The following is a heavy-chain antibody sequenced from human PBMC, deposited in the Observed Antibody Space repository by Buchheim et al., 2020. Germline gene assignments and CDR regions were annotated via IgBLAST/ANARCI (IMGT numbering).Heavy chain of an antibody. J-gene: IGHJ6*02. CDR1: GGSISSGDYY. CDR3: ARQYGDYNYYYYGMDV. V-gene: IGHV4-30-4*01. Sequence: QVQLQESGPGLVKPSQTLSLTCTVSGGSISSGDYYWSWIRQPQGKGLEWIGYIYYSGSTYYNPSLKSRVTISVDTSKTHFSLKLSSVTAADTAVYYCARQYGDYNYYYYGMDVWGQGTT. CDR2: IYYSGST. D-gene: IGHD4-17*01.